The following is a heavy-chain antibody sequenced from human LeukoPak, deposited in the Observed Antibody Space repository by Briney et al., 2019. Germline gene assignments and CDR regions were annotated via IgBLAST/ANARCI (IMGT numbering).Heavy chain of an antibody. V-gene: IGHV4-34*01. D-gene: IGHD6-13*01. J-gene: IGHJ2*01. CDR2: INHSGST. Sequence: SETLSLTCAVYGGSFSGCYWSWIRQPPGKGLEWIGEINHSGSTNYNPSLKSRVTISVDTSKNQFSMKLSSVTAADTAVYYCARVYYSSSYDYWYFDLWGRGTLVTVSS. CDR3: ARVYYSSSYDYWYFDL. CDR1: GGSFSGCY.